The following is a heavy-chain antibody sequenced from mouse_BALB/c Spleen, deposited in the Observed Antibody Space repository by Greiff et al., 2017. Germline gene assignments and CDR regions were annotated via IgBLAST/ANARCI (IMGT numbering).Heavy chain of an antibody. V-gene: IGHV1-69*02. J-gene: IGHJ3*01. D-gene: IGHD4-1*02. CDR2: IDPSDSYT. Sequence: QVQLQQPGAELVKPGASVKLSCKASGYTFTSYWMHWVKQRPGQGLEWIGEIDPSDSYTNYNQKFKGKATLTVDKSSSTAYMQLSSLTSEDSAVYYCARSHYQLGRRDWFAYWGQGTLVTVSA. CDR3: ARSHYQLGRRDWFAY. CDR1: GYTFTSYW.